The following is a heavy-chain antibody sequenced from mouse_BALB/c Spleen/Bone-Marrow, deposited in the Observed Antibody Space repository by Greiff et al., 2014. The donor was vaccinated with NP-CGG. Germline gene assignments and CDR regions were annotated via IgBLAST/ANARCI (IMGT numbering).Heavy chain of an antibody. V-gene: IGHV1-62-2*01. CDR3: ARQEDKDYDGFAY. CDR1: GYTFTEYI. J-gene: IGHJ3*01. D-gene: IGHD2-4*01. Sequence: VQLQESGAELVKPGASVKLSCKASGYTFTEYIIHWVKQRPGQGLEWIGRFYPGSGSIKYNEKFKDKATMTADKSSSTVYMELSRLTSEDTAVYYCARQEDKDYDGFAYWGQGTLVTVSA. CDR2: FYPGSGSI.